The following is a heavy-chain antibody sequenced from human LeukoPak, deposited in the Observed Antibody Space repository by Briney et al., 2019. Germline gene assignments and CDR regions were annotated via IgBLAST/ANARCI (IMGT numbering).Heavy chain of an antibody. Sequence: GASVKVSCKGSRYTFTAYYMHWVRQAPGQGLEWMGWINPNSGGTNYAQKFQGRVTMTRDTSISTAYMELSRLRSDDTAVFYCAREAYYDSSGYYFNLWGQGTPVTVSS. J-gene: IGHJ4*02. CDR3: AREAYYDSSGYYFNL. CDR2: INPNSGGT. V-gene: IGHV1-2*02. D-gene: IGHD3-22*01. CDR1: RYTFTAYY.